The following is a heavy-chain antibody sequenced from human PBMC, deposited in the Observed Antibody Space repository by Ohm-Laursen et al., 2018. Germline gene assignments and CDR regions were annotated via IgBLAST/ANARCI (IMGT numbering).Heavy chain of an antibody. CDR1: GLNFSDYG. V-gene: IGHV3-33*01. D-gene: IGHD4-17*01. CDR3: ATSDYGPLTY. CDR2: IWYDGSKK. Sequence: SLRLSCAAFGLNFSDYGMHWVRQAPGKGLEWLAVIWYDGSKKFHADSVKGRFSVSRDNSKSMLYLQMDSLRAEDTALYFCATSDYGPLTYWGQGTLVTVS. J-gene: IGHJ1*01.